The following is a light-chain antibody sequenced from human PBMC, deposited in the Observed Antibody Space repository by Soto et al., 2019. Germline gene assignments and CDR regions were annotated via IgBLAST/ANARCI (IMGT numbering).Light chain of an antibody. Sequence: EIVMTQSPATLSVSPRERATLSCRASQNIKNNLAWYQQKPGQGARLLIFGTSTRATGIPARFSGSGSGTLFTLTITSLQSEDFAVYYCQQYNNWPLITFGQGTRLENK. CDR2: GTS. V-gene: IGKV3-15*01. CDR3: QQYNNWPLIT. J-gene: IGKJ5*01. CDR1: QNIKNN.